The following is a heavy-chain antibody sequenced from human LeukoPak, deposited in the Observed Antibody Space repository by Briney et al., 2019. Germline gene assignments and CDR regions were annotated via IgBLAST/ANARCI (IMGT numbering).Heavy chain of an antibody. CDR2: FYTRGSA. CDR3: ARRSSYGYVDV. J-gene: IGHJ6*03. Sequence: SETLSLTCSVSGASINSSSYYWSWIRQPAGKGLEWIGRFYTRGSATYNPSLKSRLTISVDTSKNQFSLKLSSVTAADTAVYYCARRSSYGYVDVWGKGTTVTVSS. V-gene: IGHV4-61*02. D-gene: IGHD5-18*01. CDR1: GASINSSSYY.